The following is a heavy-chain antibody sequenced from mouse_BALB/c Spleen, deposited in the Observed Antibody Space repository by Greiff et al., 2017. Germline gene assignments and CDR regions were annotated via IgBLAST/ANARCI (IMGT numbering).Heavy chain of an antibody. CDR2: IYPGGGYT. D-gene: IGHD4-1*01. J-gene: IGHJ1*01. CDR1: GYTFTNYW. CDR3: ASEAGTRYFDV. V-gene: IGHV1-63*02. Sequence: VQLQQSGAELVRPGTSVKISCKASGYTFTNYWLGWVKQRPGHGLEWIGDIYPGGGYTNYNEKFKGKATLTADTSSSTAYMQLSSLTSEDSAVYFCASEAGTRYFDVWGAGTTVTVSS.